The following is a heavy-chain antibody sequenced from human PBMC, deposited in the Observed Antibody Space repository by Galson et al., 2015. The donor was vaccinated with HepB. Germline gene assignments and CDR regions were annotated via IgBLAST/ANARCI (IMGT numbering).Heavy chain of an antibody. CDR1: GFNFKSHT. D-gene: IGHD1-26*01. Sequence: SLRLSCAASGFNFKSHTMNWVRQAPGKGLEWVSAISGSGAFTYYAASVKGCFTISRDNSKNTLYLQMTSLRVEDTAIYYCAKDSVSGSYLPTYFDYWGQGALVTVSS. CDR2: ISGSGAFT. J-gene: IGHJ4*02. V-gene: IGHV3-23*01. CDR3: AKDSVSGSYLPTYFDY.